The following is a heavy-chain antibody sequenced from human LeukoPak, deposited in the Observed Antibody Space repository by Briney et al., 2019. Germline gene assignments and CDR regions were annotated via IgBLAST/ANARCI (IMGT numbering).Heavy chain of an antibody. CDR2: INHSGST. CDR1: GGSFSGYY. D-gene: IGHD2-2*01. CDR3: ARLSSYCSSTSCRSDDY. Sequence: PSGTLSLTCAVYGGSFSGYYWSWIRQPPGKGLEWIGEINHSGSTNYNPSLKSRVTISVDTSKNQFSLKLSSVTAADTAVYYCARLSSYCSSTSCRSDDYWGQGTLVTVSS. J-gene: IGHJ4*02. V-gene: IGHV4-34*01.